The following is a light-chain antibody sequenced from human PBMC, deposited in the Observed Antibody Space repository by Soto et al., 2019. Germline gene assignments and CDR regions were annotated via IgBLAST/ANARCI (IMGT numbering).Light chain of an antibody. V-gene: IGKV3-15*01. Sequence: EKVMTQSPATLSVSPGERATLSCRASQSVRSNLAWYQQKPGQALRLLIHDASTRATGIPARFSGSGSGTEFTLIISSLQSEDFEVYYCQQYNEWPLTFGGGTKVDIK. CDR3: QQYNEWPLT. CDR1: QSVRSN. CDR2: DAS. J-gene: IGKJ4*01.